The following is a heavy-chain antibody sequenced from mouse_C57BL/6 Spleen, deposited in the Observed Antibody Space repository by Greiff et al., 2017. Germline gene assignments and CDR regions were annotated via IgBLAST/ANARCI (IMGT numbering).Heavy chain of an antibody. Sequence: QVQLQQPGAELVKPGASVKLSCKASGYTFTSYWMQWIKQRPGQGLEWIGEIDPSDSYTNYNQKFKGKATLTVDPSSSTAYMQLSSLTSEDSAVYYCARNPYYYGSSPYYFDYWGQGTTLTVSS. CDR3: ARNPYYYGSSPYYFDY. CDR1: GYTFTSYW. CDR2: IDPSDSYT. J-gene: IGHJ2*01. V-gene: IGHV1-50*01. D-gene: IGHD1-1*01.